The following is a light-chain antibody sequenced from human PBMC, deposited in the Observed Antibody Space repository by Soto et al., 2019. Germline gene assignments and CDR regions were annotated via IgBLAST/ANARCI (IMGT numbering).Light chain of an antibody. CDR2: GAS. Sequence: IQITQYTSSLSASVGYRFSITCQASHDITNYLNWYQQKPGKGPRLLIYGASNLETGVPSRFSGSGFATDFSLTISSLQPEDFATYYCQQYDSLPTFGGGTKVDI. J-gene: IGKJ4*01. CDR1: HDITNY. CDR3: QQYDSLPT. V-gene: IGKV1-33*01.